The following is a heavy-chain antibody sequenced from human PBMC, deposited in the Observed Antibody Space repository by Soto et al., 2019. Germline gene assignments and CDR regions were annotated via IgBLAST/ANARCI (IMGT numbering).Heavy chain of an antibody. J-gene: IGHJ5*02. CDR2: INLKMGNT. CDR3: ARAAASLDP. D-gene: IGHD6-25*01. Sequence: QVQLVQSGAEVKKPGASVKVSCKASGYTFTSYDINWVRQATGQGLEWMGWINLKMGNTGHAQKFQGRVTMTMDTSISTAYMELNSLRSDDTAVYYCARAAASLDPWGQGTLVTVSS. CDR1: GYTFTSYD. V-gene: IGHV1-8*01.